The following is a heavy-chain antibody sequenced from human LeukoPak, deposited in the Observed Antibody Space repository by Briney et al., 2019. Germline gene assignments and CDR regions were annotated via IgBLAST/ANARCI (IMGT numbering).Heavy chain of an antibody. J-gene: IGHJ4*02. D-gene: IGHD2-15*01. Sequence: GGSLRLSCAASGFAFSSYGMHWVRQAPGKGLEWVAVISYDGSNKYYADSVKGRFTISRDNSKNTLYLQMNSLRAEDTAVYYCAKNDGYCSGGSCHYFDYWGQGTLVTVSS. CDR2: ISYDGSNK. V-gene: IGHV3-30*18. CDR1: GFAFSSYG. CDR3: AKNDGYCSGGSCHYFDY.